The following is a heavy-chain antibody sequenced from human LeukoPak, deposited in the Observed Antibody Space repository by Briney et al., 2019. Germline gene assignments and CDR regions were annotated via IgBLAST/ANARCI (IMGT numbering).Heavy chain of an antibody. CDR2: IYHSGST. Sequence: GSLRLSCAASGFTFSSYSMNWVRQAPGKGLEWIGEIYHSGSTNYNPSLKSRVTISVDKSKSQFSLKLSSVTAADTAVYYCARFSPQGYDYVWGSYRYSGDVWGQGTTVTVSS. CDR3: ARFSPQGYDYVWGSYRYSGDV. D-gene: IGHD3-16*02. J-gene: IGHJ6*02. V-gene: IGHV4-4*02. CDR1: GFTFSSYSM.